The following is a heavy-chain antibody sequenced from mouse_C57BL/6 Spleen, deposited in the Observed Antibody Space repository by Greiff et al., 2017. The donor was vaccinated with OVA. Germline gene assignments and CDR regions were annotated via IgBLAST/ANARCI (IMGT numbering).Heavy chain of an antibody. CDR3: SRWDWDDYAMDY. V-gene: IGHV1-9*01. J-gene: IGHJ4*01. Sequence: VQLQQSGAELMKPGASVKLSCKATGYTFTGYWMEWVKQRPGQGLEWIGEILPGSGSTNYNEKFKGKATFTADTSSNTAYMQLSMLTTEDAAIYYCSRWDWDDYAMDYWGQGTSVTVSS. CDR1: GYTFTGYW. CDR2: ILPGSGST. D-gene: IGHD4-1*01.